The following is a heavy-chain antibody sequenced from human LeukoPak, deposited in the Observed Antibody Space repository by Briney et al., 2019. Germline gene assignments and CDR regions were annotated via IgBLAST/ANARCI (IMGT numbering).Heavy chain of an antibody. CDR1: GGTFSSYA. V-gene: IGHV1-69*05. Sequence: SVKVSCKASGGTFSSYAISWVRQAPGQGLEWMGRIIPIFGTANYAQKFQGRVTITTDESTSTAYMELSSLRSEDTAVYYCAREPSVITLKRAQGGNYFDYWGQGTLVTVSS. CDR3: AREPSVITLKRAQGGNYFDY. J-gene: IGHJ4*02. CDR2: IIPIFGTA. D-gene: IGHD3-16*01.